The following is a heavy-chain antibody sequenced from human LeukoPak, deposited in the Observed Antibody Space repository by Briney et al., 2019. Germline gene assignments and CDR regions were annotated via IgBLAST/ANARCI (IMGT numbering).Heavy chain of an antibody. CDR2: ISSSSSYI. CDR1: GFTFSSYS. Sequence: PGGSLRLSCAASGFTFSSYSMNWVRQAPGKGLEWVSSISSSSSYIYYADSVKGRFTISRDNAKNSLYLQMNRLRAEDTAVYYCARGVGGFENWFDPWGQGTLVTVSS. D-gene: IGHD3-10*01. J-gene: IGHJ5*02. V-gene: IGHV3-21*01. CDR3: ARGVGGFENWFDP.